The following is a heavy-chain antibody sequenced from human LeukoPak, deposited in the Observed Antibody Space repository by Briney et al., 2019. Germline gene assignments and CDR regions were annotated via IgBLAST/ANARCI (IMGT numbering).Heavy chain of an antibody. D-gene: IGHD6-19*01. CDR1: GGSISSSSYY. CDR2: IYYSGST. Sequence: SETLSLTCTVSGGSISSSSYYWGWIRQPPGKGLEWIGSIYYSGSTYYNPSLKSRVTISVDTSKNQFSLKLSSVTAADTAVYYCARDSSATANYYYYYYMDVWGKGTTVTVSS. CDR3: ARDSSATANYYYYYYMDV. J-gene: IGHJ6*03. V-gene: IGHV4-39*07.